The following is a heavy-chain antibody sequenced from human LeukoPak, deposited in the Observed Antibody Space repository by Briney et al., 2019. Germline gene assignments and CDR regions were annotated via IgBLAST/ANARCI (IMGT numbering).Heavy chain of an antibody. CDR1: GYTFTSYG. CDR2: ISAYNGNT. CDR3: ARVVGQLLWFGELFGYFDY. Sequence: ASEKVSCKASGYTFTSYGISWVRQAPGQGLEWMGWISAYNGNTNYAQKLQGRVTMTTDTSTSTAYMELRSLRSDDTAVYYCARVVGQLLWFGELFGYFDYWGQGTLVTVSS. J-gene: IGHJ4*02. D-gene: IGHD3-10*01. V-gene: IGHV1-18*01.